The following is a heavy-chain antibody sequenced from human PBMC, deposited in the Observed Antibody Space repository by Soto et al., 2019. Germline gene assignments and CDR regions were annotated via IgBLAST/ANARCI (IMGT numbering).Heavy chain of an antibody. D-gene: IGHD3-3*01. V-gene: IGHV2-70*01. CDR3: ARMVADTMGDAFDI. CDR1: GFSLNTSGMC. Sequence: SGPTLVNPTQTLTVTCTFSGFSLNTSGMCVSWIRQPPGKALEWLALIDWEDDKYFSTSLKTRLTISKDASKDQVVLTVTNMDPMDTATYYCARMVADTMGDAFDIWGQGTMVTVSS. J-gene: IGHJ3*02. CDR2: IDWEDDK.